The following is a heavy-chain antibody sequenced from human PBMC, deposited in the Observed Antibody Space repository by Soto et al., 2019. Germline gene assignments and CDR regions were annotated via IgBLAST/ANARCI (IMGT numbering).Heavy chain of an antibody. CDR1: GFTFSRHA. V-gene: IGHV3-30-3*01. Sequence: QVQLVESGGGVVQPGRSLRLSCAASGFTFSRHAMHWVRQAPVKGLEWVAVISYDGSEKYYADSVKGRFTISRDSSKNILYLHMDSMGPEDTAVYYCAREVEGSSPPGWGQRTLVTVFS. CDR2: ISYDGSEK. D-gene: IGHD6-6*01. CDR3: AREVEGSSPPG. J-gene: IGHJ4*02.